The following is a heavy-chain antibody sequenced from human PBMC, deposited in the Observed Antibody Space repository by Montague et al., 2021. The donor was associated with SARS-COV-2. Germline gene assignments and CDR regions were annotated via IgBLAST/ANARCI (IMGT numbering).Heavy chain of an antibody. Sequence: SETLSLTCTVSGGSISSYYWSWIRQPPGKGLEWIGYIYYNGTTNYSPSLKGRVSISVDTSKNQFSLDMNSVTAADTAVYYYARERGYQLLSGWFDPWGQGTLVTVSS. J-gene: IGHJ5*02. CDR2: IYYNGTT. CDR1: GGSISSYY. D-gene: IGHD2-2*01. CDR3: ARERGYQLLSGWFDP. V-gene: IGHV4-59*01.